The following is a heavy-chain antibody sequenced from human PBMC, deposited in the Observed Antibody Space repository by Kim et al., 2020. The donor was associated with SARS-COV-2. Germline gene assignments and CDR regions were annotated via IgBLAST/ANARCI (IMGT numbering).Heavy chain of an antibody. J-gene: IGHJ6*03. CDR1: GYTFTSYA. D-gene: IGHD6-13*01. V-gene: IGHV7-4-1*02. CDR3: ARDFIAAAPWFYYYYMDV. Sequence: ASVKVSCKASGYTFTSYAMNWVRQAPGQGLEWMGWINTNTGNPTYAQGFTGRFVFSLDTSVSTAYLQISSLKAEDTAVYYCARDFIAAAPWFYYYYMDVWGKGTTVTVSS. CDR2: INTNTGNP.